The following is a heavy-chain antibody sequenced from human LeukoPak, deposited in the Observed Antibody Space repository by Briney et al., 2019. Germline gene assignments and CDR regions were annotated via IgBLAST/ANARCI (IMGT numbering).Heavy chain of an antibody. J-gene: IGHJ4*02. CDR2: IVSSGSTT. D-gene: IGHD3-22*01. CDR1: GFTFSSYS. CDR3: ARNNYYDSSGYLY. Sequence: GGSLRLSCAASGFTFSSYSMNWVRQAPGKGLEWVSYIVSSGSTTYYADSVKGRFTISRDNAKNSLYLQMNSLRAEDTAVYYCARNNYYDSSGYLYWGQGTLVTVSS. V-gene: IGHV3-48*04.